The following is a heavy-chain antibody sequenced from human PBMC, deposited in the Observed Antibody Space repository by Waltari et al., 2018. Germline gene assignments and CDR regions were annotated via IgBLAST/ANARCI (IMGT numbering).Heavy chain of an antibody. CDR1: GGSFSGYY. CDR3: ARARYGSSWYLLHAFDI. V-gene: IGHV4-34*01. CDR2: INHSGST. Sequence: QVQLQQWGAGLLKPSETLSLTCAVYGGSFSGYYWSWLRQPPGKGLEWIGEINHSGSTNYNPSLKSRVTISVDTSKNQFSLKLSSVTAADTAVYYCARARYGSSWYLLHAFDIWGQGTMVTVSS. J-gene: IGHJ3*02. D-gene: IGHD6-13*01.